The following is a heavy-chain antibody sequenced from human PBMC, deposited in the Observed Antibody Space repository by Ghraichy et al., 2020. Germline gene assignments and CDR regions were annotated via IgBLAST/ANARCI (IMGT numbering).Heavy chain of an antibody. V-gene: IGHV3-21*01. J-gene: IGHJ4*02. Sequence: GGSLRLSCAASGFTFSSYGMNWVRQAPGKGLEWVSSITSSSSYIYYADSVKGRFTISRDNAKNSLYLQMNSLRAEDTAVYYCARDGCSSTSCYTGYFDYWGQGTLVTVSS. D-gene: IGHD2-2*02. CDR1: GFTFSSYG. CDR3: ARDGCSSTSCYTGYFDY. CDR2: ITSSSSYI.